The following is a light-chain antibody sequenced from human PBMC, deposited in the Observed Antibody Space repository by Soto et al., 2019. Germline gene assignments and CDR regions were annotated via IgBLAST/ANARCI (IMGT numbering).Light chain of an antibody. CDR1: SSDVGKYDY. Sequence: QSVLTQPPSASGSPGQSVTISCTGTSSDVGKYDYVSWFQHHPGKAPKLIIYEVTNRPSGVSNRFSGSKSGNTASLTISGLQAEDEADYYCSSYTSSSIPVVFGGGTKLTVL. V-gene: IGLV2-14*01. J-gene: IGLJ2*01. CDR2: EVT. CDR3: SSYTSSSIPVV.